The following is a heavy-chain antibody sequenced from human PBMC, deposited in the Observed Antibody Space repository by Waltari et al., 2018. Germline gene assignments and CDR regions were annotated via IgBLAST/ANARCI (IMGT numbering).Heavy chain of an antibody. Sequence: QVQLQESGPGLVKPSETLSLTCAVSGYSISSGYYWGWIRQPPGKGLEWIGSIYHSGSTYYNPSLKSRVTISVDTSKNQFSLKLSSVTAADTAVYYCARDTEMATWGFDYWGQGTLVTVSS. CDR1: GYSISSGYY. D-gene: IGHD5-12*01. CDR3: ARDTEMATWGFDY. CDR2: IYHSGST. J-gene: IGHJ4*02. V-gene: IGHV4-38-2*02.